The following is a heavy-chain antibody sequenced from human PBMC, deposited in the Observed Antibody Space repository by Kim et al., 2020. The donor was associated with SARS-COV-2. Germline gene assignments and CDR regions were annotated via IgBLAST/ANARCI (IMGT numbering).Heavy chain of an antibody. Sequence: SETLSLTCNVSGGSMNSNYWSWIRQPAGKGLEWIGRIHINGNTNHNSSLKRRVTMSIDTSKNQFSLKLTYVTAADTAVYYCAREDNSGWNKNHFYYGMDVWGQGTTVTVSS. J-gene: IGHJ6*02. CDR2: IHINGNT. CDR1: GGSMNSNY. CDR3: AREDNSGWNKNHFYYGMDV. V-gene: IGHV4-4*07. D-gene: IGHD6-19*01.